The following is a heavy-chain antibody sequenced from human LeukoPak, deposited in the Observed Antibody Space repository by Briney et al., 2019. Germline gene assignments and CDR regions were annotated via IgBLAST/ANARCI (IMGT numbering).Heavy chain of an antibody. Sequence: PSETLSLTCAVYGGSFSGYYWSWIRQPPGKGLEWIGEINHSGSTNYNPSLKSRVTISVDTSKNQFSLKLSSVTAADTAVYYCARGKVVVVVAAFLGFDPWGQGTLVTVSS. CDR1: GGSFSGYY. J-gene: IGHJ5*02. CDR2: INHSGST. V-gene: IGHV4-34*01. D-gene: IGHD2-15*01. CDR3: ARGKVVVVVAAFLGFDP.